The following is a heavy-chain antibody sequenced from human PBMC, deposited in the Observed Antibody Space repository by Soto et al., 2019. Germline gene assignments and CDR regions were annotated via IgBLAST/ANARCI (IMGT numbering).Heavy chain of an antibody. CDR3: ASPGTTSAFDI. CDR1: GSSIRRYY. Sequence: ASETLSLTCTVSGSSIRRYYWSWIRQSPGKGLEWIGYLYNTGSTIYNPSLKSRDTISVDTSKNQFSLKMNSVTAADTAVYYCASPGTTSAFDIWGQGTMVT. V-gene: IGHV4-59*01. D-gene: IGHD1-7*01. J-gene: IGHJ3*02. CDR2: LYNTGST.